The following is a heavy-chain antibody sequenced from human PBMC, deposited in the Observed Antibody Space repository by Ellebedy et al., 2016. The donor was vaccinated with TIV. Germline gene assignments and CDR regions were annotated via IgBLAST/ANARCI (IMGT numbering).Heavy chain of an antibody. CDR3: AGGISVAGTSLGF. Sequence: GGSLRLSCAASGFTFSMFTMSWVRQAPGRGLEWVSTIYSSGGTYYAGSVKGRFTISRDNSKNTLYLQMNSLRAEDTAVYYCAGGISVAGTSLGFWGQGTLVTVSS. J-gene: IGHJ4*02. V-gene: IGHV3-23*05. D-gene: IGHD6-19*01. CDR2: IYSSGGT. CDR1: GFTFSMFT.